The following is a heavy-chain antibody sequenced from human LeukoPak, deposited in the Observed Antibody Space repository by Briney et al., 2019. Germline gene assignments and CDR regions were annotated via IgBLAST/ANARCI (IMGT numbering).Heavy chain of an antibody. J-gene: IGHJ3*02. D-gene: IGHD2-2*01. Sequence: GASVKVSCKASGYTFTSYGISWVRQAPGQGLEWMGWISAYNGNTNYAQKLQGRVTMTTDTSTSTAYMELRSLRSDDTAVYYCARDTCSSTSCHTPGVDAFDIWGQGTMVTVSS. CDR1: GYTFTSYG. V-gene: IGHV1-18*04. CDR2: ISAYNGNT. CDR3: ARDTCSSTSCHTPGVDAFDI.